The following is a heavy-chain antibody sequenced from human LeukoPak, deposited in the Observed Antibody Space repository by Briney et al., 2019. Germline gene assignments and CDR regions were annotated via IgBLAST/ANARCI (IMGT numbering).Heavy chain of an antibody. D-gene: IGHD6-13*01. J-gene: IGHJ4*02. CDR1: GFTFSSYW. Sequence: GGSLRLSCAASGFTFSSYWMHWVRQAPGKGLVWVSRIYTDGSGTRYADSVKGRFTISRDNAKHTLYLQMNNLRVEDTAVYYCIRGLAAGGTDYWGQGTLVTVSS. V-gene: IGHV3-74*01. CDR3: IRGLAAGGTDY. CDR2: IYTDGSGT.